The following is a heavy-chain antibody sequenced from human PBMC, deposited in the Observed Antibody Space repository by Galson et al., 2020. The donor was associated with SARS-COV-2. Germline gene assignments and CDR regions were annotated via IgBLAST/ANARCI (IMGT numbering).Heavy chain of an antibody. CDR1: GDSVSSNSAA. J-gene: IGHJ5*02. CDR3: AREGDATRYWFDP. V-gene: IGHV6-1*01. CDR2: TYYRSKWYT. Sequence: SQTLSLTCAISGDSVSSNSAAWNWIRQSPSRGLEWLGRTYYRSKWYTYYALSVKSRITINPDTSKNQFSLHLSSVTPEDTAVYYCAREGDATRYWFDPWGQGTLVTVSS. D-gene: IGHD3-16*01.